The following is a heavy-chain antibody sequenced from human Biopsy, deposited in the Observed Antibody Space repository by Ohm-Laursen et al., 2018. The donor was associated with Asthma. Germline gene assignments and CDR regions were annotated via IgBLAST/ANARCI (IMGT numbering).Heavy chain of an antibody. Sequence: SLRLSCAASGFMFRSFGMHWVRQAPGKGLEWVAVISYDGNHKFYEDSVKGRFTISRDNSKNTLYLQMNSLRTEDRAVYYCAKRRGYSGHDNDYWGQGTLVIVSS. CDR2: ISYDGNHK. V-gene: IGHV3-30*18. CDR3: AKRRGYSGHDNDY. D-gene: IGHD5-12*01. CDR1: GFMFRSFG. J-gene: IGHJ4*02.